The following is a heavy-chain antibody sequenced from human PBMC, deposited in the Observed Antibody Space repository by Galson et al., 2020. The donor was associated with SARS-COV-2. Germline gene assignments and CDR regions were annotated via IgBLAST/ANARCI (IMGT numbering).Heavy chain of an antibody. CDR1: GGSISSSNW. Sequence: ASETLSLTCAVSGGSISSSNWWSWVRPPPGKGLEWIGEIYHSGSTNYNPSLKSRVTISVAKSKNQFSLKLSSVTAADTAVYYCASKRVVAKDAFDIWGQGTMVTVSS. CDR2: IYHSGST. CDR3: ASKRVVAKDAFDI. V-gene: IGHV4-4*02. J-gene: IGHJ3*02. D-gene: IGHD2-15*01.